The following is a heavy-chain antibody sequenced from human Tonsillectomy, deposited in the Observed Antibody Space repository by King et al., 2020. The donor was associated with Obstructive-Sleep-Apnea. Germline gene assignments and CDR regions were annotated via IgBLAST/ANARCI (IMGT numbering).Heavy chain of an antibody. Sequence: LQLQESGPGLVKPSETLSLTCTVSGGSISGSSYYWGWIRQPPGKGLGWIGSVYYSGSTNFNPSLKSRVTISVDTSKNQFSLKVSSVTAADTAVYYCARDPRRWLQPYYFDYWGQGTLVTVSS. V-gene: IGHV4-39*07. CDR1: GGSISGSSYY. D-gene: IGHD5-24*01. J-gene: IGHJ4*02. CDR2: VYYSGST. CDR3: ARDPRRWLQPYYFDY.